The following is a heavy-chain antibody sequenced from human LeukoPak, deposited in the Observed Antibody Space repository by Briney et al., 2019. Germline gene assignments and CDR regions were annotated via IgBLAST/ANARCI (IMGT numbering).Heavy chain of an antibody. CDR1: GFTFSSYA. V-gene: IGHV3-15*07. CDR3: NTQQGSWALNY. D-gene: IGHD7-27*01. J-gene: IGHJ4*02. CDR2: IRRNTDTGTT. Sequence: GRSLRLSCAASGFTFSSYAMHWVRQSPGKGLEWVGLIRRNTDTGTTDYAAPVKGRFTISRDDSKNTLYLQMNGLKTEDTAVYYCNTQQGSWALNYWGQGVLVTVSS.